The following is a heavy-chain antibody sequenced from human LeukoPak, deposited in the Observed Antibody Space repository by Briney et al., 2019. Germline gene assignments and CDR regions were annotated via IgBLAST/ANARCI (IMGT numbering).Heavy chain of an antibody. Sequence: PGGSLRLSCAASGFTFSSYSMNWVRQAPGNGLQWVSSISSSSSYKYYADSVKGRFTISRDNAKNSLYLQMNSLRAEDTAVYYCLPSGILTGPQGYWGQGTLVTVSS. J-gene: IGHJ4*02. CDR3: LPSGILTGPQGY. CDR2: ISSSSSYK. D-gene: IGHD3-9*01. V-gene: IGHV3-21*01. CDR1: GFTFSSYS.